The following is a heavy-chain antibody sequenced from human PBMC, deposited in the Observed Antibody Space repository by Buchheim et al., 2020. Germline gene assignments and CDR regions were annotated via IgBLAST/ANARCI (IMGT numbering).Heavy chain of an antibody. J-gene: IGHJ4*02. D-gene: IGHD6-13*01. V-gene: IGHV4-39*07. CDR3: ARSLHVFRAAAGPLDF. CDR2: VYYSGSA. Sequence: QLQLQESGPGLVKPSETLSLTCTVSGGSINSGNYYWAWIRQPPGKGLEWIGSVYYSGSASYNPSLKSRVAIPVDTSKNQLSLKLRSVTAADTAFYYCARSLHVFRAAAGPLDFWGQGTL. CDR1: GGSINSGNYY.